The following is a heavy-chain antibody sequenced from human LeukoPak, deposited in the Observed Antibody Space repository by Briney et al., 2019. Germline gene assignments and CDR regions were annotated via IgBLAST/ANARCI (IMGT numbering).Heavy chain of an antibody. CDR2: ISGSGGST. V-gene: IGHV3-23*01. CDR3: AKDQAPWFGDP. J-gene: IGHJ5*02. Sequence: GGSLTLSCVASGCIFSSYAMIWVRQAPGKGLEWVSAISGSGGSTYYADSVKGRFTISRDNSKNTLYLQMNSLRAEDTAVYYCAKDQAPWFGDPGGQGTLVTVSS. D-gene: IGHD3-10*01. CDR1: GCIFSSYA.